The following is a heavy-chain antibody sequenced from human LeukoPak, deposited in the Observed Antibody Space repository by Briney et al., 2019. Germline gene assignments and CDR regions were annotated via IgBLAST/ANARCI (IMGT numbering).Heavy chain of an antibody. CDR2: INPSGGST. D-gene: IGHD3-22*01. Sequence: ASVKVSCMASGYTFTSYYMHWVRQAPGQGLEWMGIINPSGGSTSYAQKFQGRVTMTRDTSTSTVYMELSSLRSEDTAVYYCARNKWNYYDSSGYYFFDYWGQGTLVTVSS. CDR3: ARNKWNYYDSSGYYFFDY. V-gene: IGHV1-46*01. J-gene: IGHJ4*02. CDR1: GYTFTSYY.